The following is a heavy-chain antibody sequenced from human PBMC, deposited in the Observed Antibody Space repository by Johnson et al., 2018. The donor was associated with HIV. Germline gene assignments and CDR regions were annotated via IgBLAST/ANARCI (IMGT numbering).Heavy chain of an antibody. CDR1: GFTFSSYP. CDR3: APAGPDAFDI. CDR2: ISYDGRNT. D-gene: IGHD6-13*01. Sequence: QVQLVESGGGVVQPGRSLSLSCAASGFTFSSYPMHWVRQAPGKGLQWVAVISYDGRNTYFADSVKGRFTISRDNSKNTVYLQMNSLRAEDTAVYYCAPAGPDAFDIWGQGTMVTVSS. J-gene: IGHJ3*02. V-gene: IGHV3-30*04.